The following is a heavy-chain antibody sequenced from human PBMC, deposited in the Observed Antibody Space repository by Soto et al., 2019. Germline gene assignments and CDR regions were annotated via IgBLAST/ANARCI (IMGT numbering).Heavy chain of an antibody. J-gene: IGHJ6*03. V-gene: IGHV3-48*01. Sequence: GGSLRLSCAASGFTFSSYSMNWVRQAPGKGLEWVSYISSSSTIYYADSVKGRFTISRDNAKNSLYLQMNSLRAEDTAVYYCARALRVVVAAREGDFYYYYMDVWGKGTTVTVSS. D-gene: IGHD2-15*01. CDR3: ARALRVVVAAREGDFYYYYMDV. CDR1: GFTFSSYS. CDR2: ISSSSTI.